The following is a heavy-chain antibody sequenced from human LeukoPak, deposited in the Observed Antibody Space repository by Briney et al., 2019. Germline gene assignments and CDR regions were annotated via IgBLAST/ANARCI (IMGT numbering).Heavy chain of an antibody. J-gene: IGHJ4*02. CDR3: ARSEYNYRYFDY. Sequence: GGSLRLSCAASGFTFSSYAMSWVRQAPGKGLEWVSAISGSGGSTYYADSVKGRFTISRDNAENSLYLLMNSLRAEDTAVYYCARSEYNYRYFDYWGQGTLVTVSS. CDR1: GFTFSSYA. CDR2: ISGSGGST. D-gene: IGHD5-18*01. V-gene: IGHV3-23*01.